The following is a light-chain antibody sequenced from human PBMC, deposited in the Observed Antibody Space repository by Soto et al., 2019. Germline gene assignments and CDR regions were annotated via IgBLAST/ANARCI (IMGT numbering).Light chain of an antibody. J-gene: IGKJ4*01. Sequence: EIVLTQSPATLSLSPGARAPLSCRASQSVSSYLAWYQQKPGQAPRLLIYDASNRATGIPARFSGSGSGTDFTLTISSLQSEDSAVYFCQQRSDWPPLTFGGGTKVDIK. CDR3: QQRSDWPPLT. CDR1: QSVSSY. V-gene: IGKV3-11*01. CDR2: DAS.